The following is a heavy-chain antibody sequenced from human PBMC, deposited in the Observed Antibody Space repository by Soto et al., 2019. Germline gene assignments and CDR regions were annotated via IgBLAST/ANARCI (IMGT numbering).Heavy chain of an antibody. CDR1: GFSFSNYA. D-gene: IGHD3-22*01. CDR2: ISIGSGSI. V-gene: IGHV3-48*02. Sequence: EVQLVESGGGLVQPGGSRRVSCAASGFSFSNYAMNWVRQAPGKGLEWVSYISIGSGSIFYADSVKGRFTISRDDAKNSLYMQMTTLRDEDTAVYYCVRDDRWAFDFWGQGTMVTVS. CDR3: VRDDRWAFDF. J-gene: IGHJ3*01.